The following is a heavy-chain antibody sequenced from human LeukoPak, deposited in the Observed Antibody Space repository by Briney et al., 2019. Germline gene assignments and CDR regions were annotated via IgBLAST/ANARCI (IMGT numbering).Heavy chain of an antibody. Sequence: ASVKVSCKASGYTFTSYDINWVRQATGQGLEWMGWMNPNSGNTGYAQKFQGRVTMTRNTSISTAYMELRSLRSDDTAVYYCAREGDYYDSSGSPNLHYFDYWGQGTLVTVSS. CDR2: MNPNSGNT. V-gene: IGHV1-8*01. CDR1: GYTFTSYD. D-gene: IGHD3-22*01. J-gene: IGHJ4*02. CDR3: AREGDYYDSSGSPNLHYFDY.